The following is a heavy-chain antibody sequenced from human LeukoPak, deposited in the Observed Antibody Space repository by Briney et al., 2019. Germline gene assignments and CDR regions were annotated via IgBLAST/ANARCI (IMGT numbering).Heavy chain of an antibody. J-gene: IGHJ4*02. CDR2: IYPGDSAT. Sequence: GESLKISCRGSGYSFTAYWLAWVRQMPGKGLEWIATIYPGDSATTYSTSFQGQLTISADKSITAAYLQWSSLKASDAAMYYCARPAAGLGGFDYWGQGTLVTVSS. V-gene: IGHV5-51*01. CDR1: GYSFTAYW. D-gene: IGHD3-16*01. CDR3: ARPAAGLGGFDY.